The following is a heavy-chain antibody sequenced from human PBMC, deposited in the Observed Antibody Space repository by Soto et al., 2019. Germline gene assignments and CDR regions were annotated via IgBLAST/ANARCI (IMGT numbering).Heavy chain of an antibody. D-gene: IGHD6-19*01. CDR1: GGSISSYY. V-gene: IGHV4-59*01. CDR3: ARDGDSSGWYIN. J-gene: IGHJ4*02. Sequence: SETLFLTCTVSGGSISSYYWSWIRQPPGKGLEWIGYIYYSGSTNYNPSLKSRVTISVDTSKNQFSLKLSSVTAADTAVYYCARDGDSSGWYINWGQGTLVTVS. CDR2: IYYSGST.